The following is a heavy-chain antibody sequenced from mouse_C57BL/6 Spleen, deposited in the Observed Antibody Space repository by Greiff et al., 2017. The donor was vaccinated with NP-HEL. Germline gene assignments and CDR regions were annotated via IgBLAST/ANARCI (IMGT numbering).Heavy chain of an antibody. D-gene: IGHD1-1*01. CDR1: GFTFSDYG. CDR3: AREIATVVAAGYFDV. V-gene: IGHV5-17*01. CDR2: ISSGSSTI. Sequence: EVQRVESGGGLVKPGGSLKLSCAASGFTFSDYGMHWVRQAPEKGLEWVAYISSGSSTIYYAATVKGRFTISRDNATHTLFLQMTSLRSEVTALYDCAREIATVVAAGYFDVWGKGTTVTVSS. J-gene: IGHJ1*03.